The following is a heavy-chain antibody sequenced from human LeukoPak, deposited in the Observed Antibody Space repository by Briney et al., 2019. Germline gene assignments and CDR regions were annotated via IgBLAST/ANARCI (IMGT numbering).Heavy chain of an antibody. D-gene: IGHD5-24*01. CDR1: GASFSANY. CDR3: ASARWDF. V-gene: IGHV4-34*01. Sequence: SETLSLTCVVYGASFSANYWSWVRQPPGKGLEWVGEIYHRGDTNYNPSLKSRVTTSVDTSLNQFSLKLISVTAADTAVYYCASARWDFWGQGVLVTVSS. J-gene: IGHJ4*02. CDR2: IYHRGDT.